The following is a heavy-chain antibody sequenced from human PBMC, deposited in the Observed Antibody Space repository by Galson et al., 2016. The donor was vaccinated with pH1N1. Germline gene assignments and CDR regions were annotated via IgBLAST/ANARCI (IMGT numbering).Heavy chain of an antibody. V-gene: IGHV1-69*13. CDR1: GGTFGSYG. CDR2: IIPIFNTA. J-gene: IGHJ2*01. Sequence: SVKVSCKASGGTFGSYGINCVRQAPGQGLEWMGGIIPIFNTAKYAQNFQGRVTITADESTTTAYMELNSLRSEDTAVYYCAREDYYDTDLSDWYFDLWGRGTLLTVSS. D-gene: IGHD3-22*01. CDR3: AREDYYDTDLSDWYFDL.